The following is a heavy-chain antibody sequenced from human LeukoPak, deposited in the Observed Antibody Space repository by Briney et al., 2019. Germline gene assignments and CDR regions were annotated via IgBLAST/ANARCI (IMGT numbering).Heavy chain of an antibody. CDR3: ARGPYYGSGSQFDY. CDR1: GGSFSSHP. V-gene: IGHV4-4*07. CDR2: IYTSGST. D-gene: IGHD3-10*01. J-gene: IGHJ4*02. Sequence: SSETLSLTCSVSGGSFSSHPWSWIRQPNGKGLEWIGRIYTSGSTNYNPSLKSRVTISVDTSKNQFSLKLSSVTAADTAVYYCARGPYYGSGSQFDYWGQGTLVTVSS.